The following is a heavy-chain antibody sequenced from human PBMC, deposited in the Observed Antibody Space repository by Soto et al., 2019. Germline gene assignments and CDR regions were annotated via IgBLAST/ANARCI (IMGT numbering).Heavy chain of an antibody. CDR3: ARYYESSGPRDWLDP. J-gene: IGHJ5*02. D-gene: IGHD3-22*01. CDR2: IYHSGSA. V-gene: IGHV4-4*02. Sequence: SVTLSLTCLVSGQYIKSNFWWAWVRQSPGKGLEWIGDIYHSGSAFYTPSPKNRVTLSLDESKNEFSLKMNSVTAADTAVYYCARYYESSGPRDWLDPWGQGTLVTVSS. CDR1: GQYIKSNFW.